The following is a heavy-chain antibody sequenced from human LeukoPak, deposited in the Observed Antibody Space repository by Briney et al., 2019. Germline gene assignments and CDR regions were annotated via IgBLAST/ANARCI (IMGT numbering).Heavy chain of an antibody. CDR3: ARAFEGLVSSWRYYYFDS. J-gene: IGHJ4*02. CDR1: GYTLTELS. V-gene: IGHV1-24*01. D-gene: IGHD6-13*01. CDR2: FDPEDGET. Sequence: AASVKVSCKVSGYTLTELSMHWVRQAPGKGLEWMGGFDPEDGETIYAQKFQGRVTLTRDTSISTAYMEPNRLRSDDTAVYYCARAFEGLVSSWRYYYFDSWGQGTLVTVSS.